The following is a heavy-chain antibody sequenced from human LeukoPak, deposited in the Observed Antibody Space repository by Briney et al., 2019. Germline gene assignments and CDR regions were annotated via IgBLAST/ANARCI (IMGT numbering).Heavy chain of an antibody. V-gene: IGHV3-7*05. CDR1: GFTFSSYS. D-gene: IGHD3-3*01. CDR2: IKQDGSEK. Sequence: GGSLRLSCAASGFTFSSYSMSWVRQAPGKGLEWVANIKQDGSEKYYVDSVKGRFTISRDNAKNSLYLQMNSLRAEDTAVYYCARVGSGYADYWGQGTLVTVSS. J-gene: IGHJ4*02. CDR3: ARVGSGYADY.